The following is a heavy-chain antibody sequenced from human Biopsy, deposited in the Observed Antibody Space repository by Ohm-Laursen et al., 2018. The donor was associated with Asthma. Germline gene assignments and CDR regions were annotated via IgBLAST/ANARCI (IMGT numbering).Heavy chain of an antibody. V-gene: IGHV3-23*01. CDR3: ARGDGSGWSHYYFDY. J-gene: IGHJ4*02. Sequence: SLRLSCTASGFTFSNYAMSWVRQAPGKGLEWVSSITGSGGFTYYADSVRGRFTISRDFYKNTLYLQMDSLRAEDTAVYYCARGDGSGWSHYYFDYWGQGTLVTVSS. CDR1: GFTFSNYA. CDR2: ITGSGGFT. D-gene: IGHD6-19*01.